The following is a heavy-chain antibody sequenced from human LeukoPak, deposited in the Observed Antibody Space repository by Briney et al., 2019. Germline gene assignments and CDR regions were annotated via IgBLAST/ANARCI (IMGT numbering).Heavy chain of an antibody. D-gene: IGHD3-16*01. CDR3: ARPVVLGAYLRGAYYFDS. CDR1: GFTFSNYG. J-gene: IGHJ4*02. CDR2: IWYDGSDK. V-gene: IGHV3-33*01. Sequence: GGSLRLSCAASGFTFSNYGMHWVRQAPGKGLEWVAVIWYDGSDKYHEDSVKGRFTISRDNSKNTLYLQMNSLRVEDTAVYYCARPVVLGAYLRGAYYFDSWGQGTLVTVSS.